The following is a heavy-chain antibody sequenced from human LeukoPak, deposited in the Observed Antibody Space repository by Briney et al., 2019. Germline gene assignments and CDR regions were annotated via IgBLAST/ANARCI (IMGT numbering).Heavy chain of an antibody. CDR3: ARGVRITMVRGRIDY. J-gene: IGHJ4*02. Sequence: ASVKVSCKASGGTFSSYAISWVRQAPGQGLEWMGGIIPIFGTANYAQKFQGRVTITADESTSTAYMELSSLRSEDTAVYYCARGVRITMVRGRIDYWGQGTLVTVSS. D-gene: IGHD3-10*01. CDR1: GGTFSSYA. V-gene: IGHV1-69*13. CDR2: IIPIFGTA.